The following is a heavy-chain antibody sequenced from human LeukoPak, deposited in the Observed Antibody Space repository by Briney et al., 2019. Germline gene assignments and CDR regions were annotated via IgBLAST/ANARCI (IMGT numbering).Heavy chain of an antibody. J-gene: IGHJ6*03. V-gene: IGHV3-48*01. CDR2: ISTSSATT. Sequence: GGSLRLSCAASGFTFSRYSMNWVRQAPGKGLKWVSYISTSSATTYYADSVKGRFTISRDNAKNSLYLQMNSLRAEDTAVYYCARDGNRDGDMDVWGKGTTVTVSS. CDR1: GFTFSRYS. CDR3: ARDGNRDGDMDV. D-gene: IGHD1-1*01.